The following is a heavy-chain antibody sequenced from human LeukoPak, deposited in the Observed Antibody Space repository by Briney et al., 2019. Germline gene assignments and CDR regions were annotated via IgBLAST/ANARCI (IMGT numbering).Heavy chain of an antibody. V-gene: IGHV3-23*01. J-gene: IGHJ4*02. D-gene: IGHD5-12*01. CDR1: GFILSNSA. Sequence: PGGSLRLSCAASGFILSNSAMTWVRQAPGKGLQWVSGIDTKGTRTYYADSVKGRFSISRDNSKNTLFLQINSLRVEDTAVYYCVKEVVATIPPLWGQGTLVTVSS. CDR2: IDTKGTRT. CDR3: VKEVVATIPPL.